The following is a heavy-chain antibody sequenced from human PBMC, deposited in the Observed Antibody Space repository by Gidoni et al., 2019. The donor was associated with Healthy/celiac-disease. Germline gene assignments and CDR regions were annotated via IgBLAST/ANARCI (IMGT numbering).Heavy chain of an antibody. D-gene: IGHD6-19*01. V-gene: IGHV3-30*04. CDR3: AKEVTYSSGWYDY. CDR1: GSTYSSYA. CDR2: ISYDGSNK. J-gene: IGHJ4*02. Sequence: QVQLVESGVGVVQPGRSLRRACAASGSTYSSYAMHWVRQDPGKWLAWVAVISYDGSNKYYADSVKGRFTISRDNSKSTLYLQMNSLRAEDTAVYYCAKEVTYSSGWYDYWGQGTLVTVSS.